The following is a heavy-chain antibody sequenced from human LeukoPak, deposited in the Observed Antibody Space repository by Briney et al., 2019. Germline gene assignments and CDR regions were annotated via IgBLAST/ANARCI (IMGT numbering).Heavy chain of an antibody. Sequence: KLGESLKISCKGSGYSFTSNWISWVRQMPGKGLEWMGRIDPSDSYTNYSPSFQGHVTISADRSISTAYLQWSSLKASDTAMYYCARQPEGTWFDPWGQGTLVTVSS. CDR2: IDPSDSYT. D-gene: IGHD1-1*01. V-gene: IGHV5-10-1*01. CDR1: GYSFTSNW. CDR3: ARQPEGTWFDP. J-gene: IGHJ5*02.